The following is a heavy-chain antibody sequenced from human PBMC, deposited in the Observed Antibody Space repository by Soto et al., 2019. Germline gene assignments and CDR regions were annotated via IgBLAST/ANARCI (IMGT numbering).Heavy chain of an antibody. V-gene: IGHV1-69*13. CDR3: ASNYDSSNHRTYYFDY. CDR1: GGTFSSYA. J-gene: IGHJ4*02. D-gene: IGHD3-22*01. Sequence: SVKVSCKASGGTFSSYAISWVRQAPGQGLEWMGGIIPIFGTANYAQKFQGRATITADVSTSTAYMELSSLRSEDTAVYYCASNYDSSNHRTYYFDYWGQGTLVTVSS. CDR2: IIPIFGTA.